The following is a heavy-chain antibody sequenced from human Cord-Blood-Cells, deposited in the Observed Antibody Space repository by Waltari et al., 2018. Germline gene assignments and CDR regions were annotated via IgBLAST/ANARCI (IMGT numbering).Heavy chain of an antibody. V-gene: IGHV4-39*01. CDR2: IYYSGST. CDR3: ALIQLWFDY. Sequence: QLQLQESGPGLVKPSETLSLTCTASGGPISSSSYYWGWIRQPPGKGLEWIGSIYYSGSTYYNPSLKSRVTISVDTSKNQFSLKLSSVTAADTAVYYCALIQLWFDYWGQGTLVTVSS. D-gene: IGHD5-18*01. J-gene: IGHJ4*02. CDR1: GGPISSSSYY.